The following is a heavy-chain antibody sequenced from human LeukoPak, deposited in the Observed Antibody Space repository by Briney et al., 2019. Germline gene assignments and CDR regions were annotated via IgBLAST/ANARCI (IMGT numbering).Heavy chain of an antibody. V-gene: IGHV1-2*02. CDR1: GYTFTDYY. J-gene: IGHJ4*02. CDR3: ARDRGY. D-gene: IGHD3-10*01. Sequence: EASVKVSCKASGYTFTDYYIDWVRQAPGQGLEWMGWISPNSGDTNYAQKFQGRVTMTRDTSIGTAYMELSRLTSDDTAVYYCARDRGYWGQGTLVTVSS. CDR2: ISPNSGDT.